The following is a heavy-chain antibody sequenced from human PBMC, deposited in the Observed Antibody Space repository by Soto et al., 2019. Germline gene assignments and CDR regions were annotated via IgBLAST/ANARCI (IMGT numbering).Heavy chain of an antibody. Sequence: QAQLVESGGGVVQPGRSLRLSCAASGFTFSSYGMHWVRQAPGTGLEWVAVISYDGGLQHYADSVKGRFTISRDNSKNMVLLQMNSLIAEDTAVYYCVSDRGYGHASVPYAWGQGSLVSVYS. CDR1: GFTFSSYG. CDR3: VSDRGYGHASVPYA. V-gene: IGHV3-30*03. D-gene: IGHD3-10*01. CDR2: ISYDGGLQ. J-gene: IGHJ5*02.